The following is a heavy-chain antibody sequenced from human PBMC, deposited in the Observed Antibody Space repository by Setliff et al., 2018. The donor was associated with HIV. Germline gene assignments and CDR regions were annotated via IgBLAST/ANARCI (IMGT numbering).Heavy chain of an antibody. D-gene: IGHD6-19*01. V-gene: IGHV4-38-2*01. Sequence: LSETLSLTCAVSGYSISSGCYWGWIRQPPGKGLEWIGSMYHTGSTYYSPSLNSRFTISVDTSKNQFSLRLSSVTAADTAVYYCARATWLVHPFPLYYFDYWGQGTLVTVS. CDR2: MYHTGST. CDR1: GYSISSGCY. J-gene: IGHJ4*02. CDR3: ARATWLVHPFPLYYFDY.